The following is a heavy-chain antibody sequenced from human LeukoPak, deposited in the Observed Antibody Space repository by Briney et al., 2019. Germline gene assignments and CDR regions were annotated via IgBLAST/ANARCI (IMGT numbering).Heavy chain of an antibody. J-gene: IGHJ3*02. V-gene: IGHV3-23*01. Sequence: GGSLRLSCEASGFSSNNFAMSWVRQAPGKGLEWVSVIGGDGGGKYYADSVKGRFAISRDNSKNTLYLQMNSLRAEDTAVYYCAKDYFQRNGLYGAFDMWGQGTMVTVSS. CDR1: GFSSNNFA. D-gene: IGHD2-8*01. CDR2: IGGDGGGK. CDR3: AKDYFQRNGLYGAFDM.